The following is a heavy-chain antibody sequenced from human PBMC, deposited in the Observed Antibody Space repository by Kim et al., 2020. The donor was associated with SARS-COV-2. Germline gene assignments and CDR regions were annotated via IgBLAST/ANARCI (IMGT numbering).Heavy chain of an antibody. V-gene: IGHV3-15*01. Sequence: GGSLRLSCAASGFTFNNAWMSWVRQAPGKGLEWVGRIKSKTNGGTTDYAAPVKGRFRISRDDSKNTLYLQMNSLKTEDTAVYYCSADYYYGMDVWGQGTTVTVSS. D-gene: IGHD2-2*01. CDR1: GFTFNNAW. CDR2: IKSKTNGGTT. CDR3: SADYYYGMDV. J-gene: IGHJ6*02.